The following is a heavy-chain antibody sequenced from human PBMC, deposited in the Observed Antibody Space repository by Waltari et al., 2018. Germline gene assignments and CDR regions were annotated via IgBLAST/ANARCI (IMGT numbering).Heavy chain of an antibody. CDR3: ARLLRGRVMV. D-gene: IGHD2-8*01. V-gene: IGHV4-61*09. CDR2: IYTSGST. CDR1: GGSISSGSYY. J-gene: IGHJ4*02. Sequence: QVQLQESGPGLVKPSQTLSLTCTVSGGSISSGSYYWSWIRQPAGKGLEWIGYIYTSGSTNYNPSLKSRVTISVDTSKNQFSLKLSSVTAADTAVYYCARLLRGRVMVWGQGTLVTVSS.